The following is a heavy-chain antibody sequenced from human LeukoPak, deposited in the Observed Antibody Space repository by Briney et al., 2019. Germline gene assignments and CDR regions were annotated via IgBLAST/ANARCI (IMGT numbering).Heavy chain of an antibody. V-gene: IGHV3-23*01. CDR1: GFSVSNNY. J-gene: IGHJ4*02. CDR3: AKDPED. CDR2: ISGSGGST. Sequence: GGSLRLSCEVSGFSVSNNYMNWVRQAPGKGLEWVSVISGSGGSTYYADSVKGRFTISRDNSKNTLYVQMNSLRAEDTAVYYCAKDPEDWGQGTLVTVSS.